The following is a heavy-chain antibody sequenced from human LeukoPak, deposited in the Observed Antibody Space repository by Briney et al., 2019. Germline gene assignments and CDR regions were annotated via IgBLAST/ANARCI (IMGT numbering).Heavy chain of an antibody. Sequence: GGSLRLSCAASGFTFNTYSMNWVRQAPGKGLEWVANIISRGDTTHYAASVKGRFTISRDNAKNSVFLHLNSLRGDDTAVYYCARGRGYCTGVSCDIDYWGQGTLVTVSS. CDR3: ARGRGYCTGVSCDIDY. J-gene: IGHJ4*02. CDR2: IISRGDTT. V-gene: IGHV3-48*04. CDR1: GFTFNTYS. D-gene: IGHD2-8*02.